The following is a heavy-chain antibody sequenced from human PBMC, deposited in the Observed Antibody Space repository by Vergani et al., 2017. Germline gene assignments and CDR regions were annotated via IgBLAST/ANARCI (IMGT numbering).Heavy chain of an antibody. CDR3: ARGRRYSSGWYVFWMDAFDI. CDR2: IYTSGST. CDR1: GGSISSSSYF. D-gene: IGHD6-19*01. V-gene: IGHV4-39*07. J-gene: IGHJ3*02. Sequence: QLQLQESGPGLVKPSETLSLTCTVSGGSISSSSYFWGWIRQPPGKGLEWIGRIYTSGSTYYNPSLKSRVTISVDTSKNQFSLKLSSVTAADTAVYYCARGRRYSSGWYVFWMDAFDIWGQGTMVTVSS.